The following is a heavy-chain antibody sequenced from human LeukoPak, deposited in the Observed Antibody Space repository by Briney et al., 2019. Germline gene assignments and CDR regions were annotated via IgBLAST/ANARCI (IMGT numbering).Heavy chain of an antibody. CDR1: GYTFTSYG. V-gene: IGHV1-18*01. CDR3: ARGALGYCSGGSCYLPFDFDY. D-gene: IGHD2-15*01. J-gene: IGHJ4*02. Sequence: ASVKVSCKASGYTFTSYGISWVRQAPGQGLEWMGWISAYNGNTNYAQKLQGRVTMTTDTSTSTAYMELRSLRSDDTAVYYCARGALGYCSGGSCYLPFDFDYWGQGTLVTVSS. CDR2: ISAYNGNT.